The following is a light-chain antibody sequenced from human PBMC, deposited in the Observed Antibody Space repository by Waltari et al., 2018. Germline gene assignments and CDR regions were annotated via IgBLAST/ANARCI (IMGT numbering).Light chain of an antibody. CDR3: QQYDNWPPIT. CDR2: GAS. J-gene: IGKJ2*01. CDR1: QSIRSN. V-gene: IGKV3-15*01. Sequence: EIVMTQSPATLSVSPGERATLSCRASQSIRSNLAWYRQKPGQAPRLPIYGASFSATGIPARFSGSGSGTEFTLTISSLQSEDFSIYYCQQYDNWPPITFGQGTKLEMK.